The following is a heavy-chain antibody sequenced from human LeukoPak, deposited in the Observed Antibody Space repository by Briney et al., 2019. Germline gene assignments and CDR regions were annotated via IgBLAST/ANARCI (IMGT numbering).Heavy chain of an antibody. J-gene: IGHJ4*02. V-gene: IGHV3-33*01. CDR3: ARGGSRQYNF. CDR1: GFTFSSYG. D-gene: IGHD5-18*01. Sequence: GGSLRLSCAASGFTFSSYGMHWVRQAPGKGLEWVVVIWYDGNNKYYADSVKGRFTISRDNAKDSLYLQMNSLRVEDTAVYYCARGGSRQYNFWGQGTLVTVSS. CDR2: IWYDGNNK.